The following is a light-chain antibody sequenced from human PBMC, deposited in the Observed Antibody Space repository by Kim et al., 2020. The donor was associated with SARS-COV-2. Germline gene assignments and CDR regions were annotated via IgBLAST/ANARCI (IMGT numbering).Light chain of an antibody. CDR2: DAS. Sequence: EIVLTQSPATLSLSPGESASLSCRARQSVGTSLVWYQQKVGQAPRLLIYDASTRATDIPAKFSGSGSGTDFTLTISNLESEDFAVYYCHQRSDWPLTFGGGTKVDIK. CDR1: QSVGTS. J-gene: IGKJ4*01. CDR3: HQRSDWPLT. V-gene: IGKV3-11*01.